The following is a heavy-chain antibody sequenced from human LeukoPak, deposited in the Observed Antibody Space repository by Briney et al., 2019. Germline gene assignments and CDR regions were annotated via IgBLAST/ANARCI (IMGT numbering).Heavy chain of an antibody. D-gene: IGHD6-13*01. J-gene: IGHJ4*02. CDR2: IKSKTDGGTT. CDR1: GFTFNNAW. V-gene: IGHV3-15*01. Sequence: GGSLRLSCAASGFTFNNAWMSWVRQATGKGLEWVGRIKSKTDGGTTDYAAPVKGRFTISRDDSKNTLYLQMNSLKTEDTAVYYCTTITIVAGGIFDYWGQGTLVTVSS. CDR3: TTITIVAGGIFDY.